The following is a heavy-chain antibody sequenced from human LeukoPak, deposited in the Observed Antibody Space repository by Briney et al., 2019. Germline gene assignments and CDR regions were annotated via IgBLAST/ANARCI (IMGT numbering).Heavy chain of an antibody. V-gene: IGHV4-39*01. CDR3: ARLRGAMTPVTSDFDY. CDR1: GGSINTNNYY. Sequence: SETLSLTCSVSGGSINTNNYYWGWIRQPPGKGLEWIGTIYYTGTTFYNPSLKSRVTISVDTSKNQFSLNLSSLTAADTAVYYCARLRGAMTPVTSDFDYWGQGTLVTVSS. CDR2: IYYTGTT. J-gene: IGHJ4*02. D-gene: IGHD4-17*01.